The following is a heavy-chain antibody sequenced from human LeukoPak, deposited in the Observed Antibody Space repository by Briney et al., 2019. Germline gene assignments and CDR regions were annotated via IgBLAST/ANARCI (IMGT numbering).Heavy chain of an antibody. J-gene: IGHJ6*02. Sequence: GGSLRLSCAASVFTFDDYAMIWVRQRPGRGLEWVSSINWSGTSADYADSVKARFTISRDNAKNSLYLQMNSLRGEDTAFYHCARGLADCSSSSCPPYGVDVWGQGTTVTVSS. V-gene: IGHV3-20*01. CDR2: INWSGTSA. CDR1: VFTFDDYA. CDR3: ARGLADCSSSSCPPYGVDV. D-gene: IGHD2-2*01.